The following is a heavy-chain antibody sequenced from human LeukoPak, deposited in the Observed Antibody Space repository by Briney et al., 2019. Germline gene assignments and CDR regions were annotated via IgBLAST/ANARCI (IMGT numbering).Heavy chain of an antibody. Sequence: GGSLRLSCAASGFTFSSYSMNWVRQATGKGLEWISFISSRSSTIHYADSVKGRFTISRDNAKNSLYLQMNSLRAEDTAVYYCARDHIAATTSGICWGQGTLVTVSS. J-gene: IGHJ4*02. CDR2: ISSRSSTI. D-gene: IGHD5-12*01. CDR1: GFTFSSYS. V-gene: IGHV3-48*01. CDR3: ARDHIAATTSGIC.